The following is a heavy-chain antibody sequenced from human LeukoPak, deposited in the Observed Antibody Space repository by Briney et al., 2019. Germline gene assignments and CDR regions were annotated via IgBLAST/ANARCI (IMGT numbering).Heavy chain of an antibody. V-gene: IGHV3-74*01. J-gene: IGHJ4*02. CDR3: ARDRIAAAGTVDY. D-gene: IGHD6-13*01. CDR2: INSDGSST. CDR1: GFTFSSYW. Sequence: GGSLRLSCAASGFTFSSYWMHWVRQAPGKGLVWVSRINSDGSSTSYADSVKGRFTISRDNAKNTLYLQMNSLRDEDTAVYYCARDRIAAAGTVDYWGQGTLVTVSS.